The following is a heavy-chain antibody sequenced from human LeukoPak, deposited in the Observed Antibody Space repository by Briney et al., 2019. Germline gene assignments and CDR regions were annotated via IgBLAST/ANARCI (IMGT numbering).Heavy chain of an antibody. CDR2: IKSKTDGGTT. CDR1: GFTFSNAW. Sequence: PGGSLRLSCAASGFTFSNAWMSWVRQAPGKGLEWVGRIKSKTDGGTTDYAAPVKGRFTISRDDSKNTLYLQMNSLKTEDTAVYYCTTGGSPFWSGYYADLDYWGQGTLVTVSS. V-gene: IGHV3-15*01. CDR3: TTGGSPFWSGYYADLDY. J-gene: IGHJ4*02. D-gene: IGHD3-3*01.